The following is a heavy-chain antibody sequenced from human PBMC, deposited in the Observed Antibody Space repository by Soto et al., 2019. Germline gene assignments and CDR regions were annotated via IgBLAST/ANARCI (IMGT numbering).Heavy chain of an antibody. CDR1: GGSISSGDYY. CDR3: ARWWSGSRQGFDP. J-gene: IGHJ5*02. Sequence: QVQLQESGPGLVKPSQTLSLTCTVSGGSISSGDYYWSWIRQHPGKGLEWIGYIYYSGSTYYNPSLKSRVTXSXDXXKNPSSLKLSSVTAADTAVYYCARWWSGSRQGFDPWGQGTLVTVSS. CDR2: IYYSGST. D-gene: IGHD3-3*01. V-gene: IGHV4-31*03.